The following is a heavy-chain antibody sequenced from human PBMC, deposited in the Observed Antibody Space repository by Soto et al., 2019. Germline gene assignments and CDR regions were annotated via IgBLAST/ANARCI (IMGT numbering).Heavy chain of an antibody. CDR2: IRGFSPYT. CDR1: VFTFRTYT. D-gene: IGHD2-15*01. Sequence: PGGPLRLSCISSVFTFRTYTMKWVRQAPGKGLEWVSGIRGFSPYTFYAESVKGRFTISRDNAKNSLFLQMNSLRAEDTAVYYCARDRGYDAHDFYYNAMDVWGQGTTVTVSS. V-gene: IGHV3-21*01. CDR3: ARDRGYDAHDFYYNAMDV. J-gene: IGHJ6*02.